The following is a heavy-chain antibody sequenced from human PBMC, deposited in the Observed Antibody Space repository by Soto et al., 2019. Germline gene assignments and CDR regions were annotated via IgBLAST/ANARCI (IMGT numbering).Heavy chain of an antibody. J-gene: IGHJ4*02. D-gene: IGHD6-19*01. V-gene: IGHV4-39*02. CDR1: SGSISGTGYY. CDR3: ARVIFSGWYGDYFDY. CDR2: ISFSGNT. Sequence: SETLSLTCTVSSGSISGTGYYWGWIRQPPGKGLEWIGSISFSGNTSSNPSLKGRVSMSIDTSKDHFSLNLSSVTAADTAVYYCARVIFSGWYGDYFDYWGQGTLVTVSS.